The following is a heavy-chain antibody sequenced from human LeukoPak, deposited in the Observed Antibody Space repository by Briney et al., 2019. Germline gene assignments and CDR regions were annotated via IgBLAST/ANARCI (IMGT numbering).Heavy chain of an antibody. CDR1: GGSISTYY. CDR2: NSYSGNT. CDR3: ARLIVGARDDAFDI. Sequence: SETLSLTCTVSGGSISTYYWTWLRQPPGKGLEWIGYNSYSGNTNYNPSLRSRVSISVDMSKNQFSLQLTSVTAADTAVYYCARLIVGARDDAFDIWGQGTMVTVSS. D-gene: IGHD1-26*01. V-gene: IGHV4-59*08. J-gene: IGHJ3*02.